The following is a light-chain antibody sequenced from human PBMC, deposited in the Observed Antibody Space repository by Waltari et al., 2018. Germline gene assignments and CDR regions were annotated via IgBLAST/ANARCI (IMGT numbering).Light chain of an antibody. CDR3: CSYAGSYTWV. CDR2: DHN. J-gene: IGLJ3*02. V-gene: IGLV2-23*01. Sequence: QSALTQPASVSGSPGQSITISCTGTSSDVGNYNLVSWYQQYPGKAPKVMIYDHNRRPSGVSDRFSGSKSGNTASLTISGVQAEDEADYYCCSYAGSYTWVFGGGTKLTVL. CDR1: SSDVGNYNL.